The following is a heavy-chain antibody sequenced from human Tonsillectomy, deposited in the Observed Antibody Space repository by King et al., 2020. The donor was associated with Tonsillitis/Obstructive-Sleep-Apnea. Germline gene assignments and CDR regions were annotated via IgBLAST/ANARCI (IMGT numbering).Heavy chain of an antibody. V-gene: IGHV1-18*01. D-gene: IGHD2-21*02. CDR2: ISAYNDNT. J-gene: IGHJ4*02. CDR3: ASVYCGDDCFSGGDFNY. CDR1: GYTFTTYG. Sequence: VQLVESGAEVKKPGASVKVSCKASGYTFTTYGISWVRQAPGQGLEWVGWISAYNDNTNYAQKFQGRVTMTTDTFTTTAYMELRSLRSDDTAVYFCASVYCGDDCFSGGDFNYWGQGTLVTVPS.